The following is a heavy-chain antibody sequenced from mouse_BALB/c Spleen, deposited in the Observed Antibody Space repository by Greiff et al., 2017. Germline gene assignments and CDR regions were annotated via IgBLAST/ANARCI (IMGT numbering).Heavy chain of an antibody. V-gene: IGHV5-12-1*01. CDR3: ARQRITTVALDY. CDR2: ISSGGGST. CDR1: GFTFSSYT. D-gene: IGHD1-1*01. J-gene: IGHJ2*01. Sequence: EVRLEESGGGLVKPGGSLKLSCAASGFTFSSYTMSWVRQTPEKRLEWVATISSGGGSTYYPDTVKGRFTISRDNAKNTLYLQMSSLKSEDTAMYYCARQRITTVALDYWGQGTTLTVSS.